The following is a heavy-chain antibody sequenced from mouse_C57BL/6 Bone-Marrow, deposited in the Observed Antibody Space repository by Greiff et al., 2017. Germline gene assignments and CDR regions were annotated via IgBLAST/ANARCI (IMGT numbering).Heavy chain of an antibody. Sequence: QVQLQQSGAELVMPGASVKLSCKASGYTFTSYWMHWVKQRPGQGLEWIGEIDPSDSYTNYNQKFKGKSTLTVDKSSSTAYMQLSSLTSEDSAVYYCARGIYFDYWGQGTTLTVSS. CDR1: GYTFTSYW. J-gene: IGHJ2*01. CDR2: IDPSDSYT. V-gene: IGHV1-69*01. CDR3: ARGIYFDY.